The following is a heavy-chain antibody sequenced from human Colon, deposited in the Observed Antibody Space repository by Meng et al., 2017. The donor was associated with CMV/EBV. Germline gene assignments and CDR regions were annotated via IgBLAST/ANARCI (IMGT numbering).Heavy chain of an antibody. Sequence: VHRVQTGAEWKDPGPYVNVSCKASGFTVTGHYMNWVRQAPGQGLEWMGWIDGNSGGTNYAQKFQGRLTMTRDTSISTVYMELNRLRSDDTAVYFCARDGIRGVFFFDYWGQGTLVTVSS. D-gene: IGHD1-14*01. J-gene: IGHJ4*02. V-gene: IGHV1-2*02. CDR2: IDGNSGGT. CDR3: ARDGIRGVFFFDY. CDR1: GFTVTGHY.